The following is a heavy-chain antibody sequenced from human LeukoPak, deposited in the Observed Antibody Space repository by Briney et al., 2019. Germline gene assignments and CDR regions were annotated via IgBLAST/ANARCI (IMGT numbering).Heavy chain of an antibody. V-gene: IGHV3-30*02. D-gene: IGHD6-6*01. J-gene: IGHJ4*02. CDR3: AKAIHSSWSGVVDY. CDR1: GFIFSNYA. Sequence: GGSLRLSCAASGFIFSNYAVHWVRQAPGKGLEWVTFIRYDGSNKYYAESVKGRFTISRDNSKNTLYLQMNSLRAEDTAVYYCAKAIHSSWSGVVDYWGQGTLVTVSS. CDR2: IRYDGSNK.